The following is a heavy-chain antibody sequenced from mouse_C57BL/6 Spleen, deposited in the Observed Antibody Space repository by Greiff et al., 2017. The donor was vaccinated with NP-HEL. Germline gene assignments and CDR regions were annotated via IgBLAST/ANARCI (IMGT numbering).Heavy chain of an antibody. J-gene: IGHJ2*01. Sequence: QVHVKQSGPELVKPGASVKISCKASGYAFSSSWMNWVKQRPGKGLEWIGRIYPGDGDTNYNGKFKGKATLTADKSSSTAYMQLSSLTSEDSAVYFCARGDYGLDYWGQGTTLTVSS. CDR2: IYPGDGDT. CDR3: ARGDYGLDY. V-gene: IGHV1-82*01. D-gene: IGHD2-4*01. CDR1: GYAFSSSW.